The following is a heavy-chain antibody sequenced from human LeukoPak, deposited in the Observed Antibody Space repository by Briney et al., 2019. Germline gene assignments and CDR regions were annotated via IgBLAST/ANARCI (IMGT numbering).Heavy chain of an antibody. D-gene: IGHD1-14*01. CDR1: GGSVSTSHYY. CDR2: VYYSGTT. J-gene: IGHJ4*02. Sequence: ASETLSLTCSVSGGSVSTSHYYWGWIRQPPGRGLEWIGNVYYSGTTYSNPSLRSRVSISVDTSRNQFSLKLNSVTAADTAVYYCAREEGGTLYYWGQGTLVTVSS. CDR3: AREEGGTLYY. V-gene: IGHV4-39*07.